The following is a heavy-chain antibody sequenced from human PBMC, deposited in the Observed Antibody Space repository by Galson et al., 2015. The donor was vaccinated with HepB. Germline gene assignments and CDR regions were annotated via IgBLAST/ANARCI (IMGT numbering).Heavy chain of an antibody. D-gene: IGHD2-8*01. J-gene: IGHJ6*03. CDR2: IIPIFGTA. CDR1: GGTFSSYA. CDR3: ARVVKGCTNGVCYPYYYYYYMDV. Sequence: SVKVSCKASGGTFSSYAISWVRQAPGQGLEWMGGIIPIFGTANYAQKFQGRVTITADESTSTAYMELSSLRSEDTAVYYCARVVKGCTNGVCYPYYYYYYMDVWGKGTTVTVSS. V-gene: IGHV1-69*13.